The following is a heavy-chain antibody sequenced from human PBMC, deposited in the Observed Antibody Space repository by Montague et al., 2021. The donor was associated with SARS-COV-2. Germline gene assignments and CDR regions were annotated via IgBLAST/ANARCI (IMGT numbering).Heavy chain of an antibody. CDR3: ARLPYFYDSTHAFDI. Sequence: TLSLTCTVSGGSISSSSYYWGWIRQPPGKGLEWIGNIFYSGSTYYNTSLKSRVTISVDASKNQFSLRLSSVTAADTAVYCCARLPYFYDSTHAFDIWGQGTMVTVSS. V-gene: IGHV4-39*01. J-gene: IGHJ3*02. CDR2: IFYSGST. D-gene: IGHD3-22*01. CDR1: GGSISSSSYY.